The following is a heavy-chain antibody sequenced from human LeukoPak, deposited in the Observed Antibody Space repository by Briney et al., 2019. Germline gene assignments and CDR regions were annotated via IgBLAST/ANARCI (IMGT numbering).Heavy chain of an antibody. D-gene: IGHD3-10*01. CDR2: INSDINYI. J-gene: IGHJ3*02. CDR1: GFTFWSYS. V-gene: IGHV3-21*01. CDR3: AVAYYYGSGDAFDI. Sequence: PEGSLRLSCAASGFTFWSYSMNWVRQAPGKGLEWVSSINSDINYIYYADSVQGRFTISRDNAKNSLYLQMNSLRAEDTAVYYCAVAYYYGSGDAFDIWGQGTKVTVSS.